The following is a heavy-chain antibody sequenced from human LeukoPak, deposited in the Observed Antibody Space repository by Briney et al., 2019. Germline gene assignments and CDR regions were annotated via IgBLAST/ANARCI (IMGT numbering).Heavy chain of an antibody. J-gene: IGHJ4*02. D-gene: IGHD2-15*01. Sequence: PGGSLRLSCAASGFTFSSYWMHWVRQAPGKGLEHVSAISSNGGSTYYANSVKGRFTISRDNSKNTLYLQMGSLRAEDMAVYYCARTYCSGGRCYSGYFDYWGQGTLVTVSS. CDR2: ISSNGGST. V-gene: IGHV3-64*01. CDR3: ARTYCSGGRCYSGYFDY. CDR1: GFTFSSYW.